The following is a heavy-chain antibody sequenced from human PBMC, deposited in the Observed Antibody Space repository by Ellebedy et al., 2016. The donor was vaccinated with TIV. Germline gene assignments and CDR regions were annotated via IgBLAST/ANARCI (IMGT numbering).Heavy chain of an antibody. CDR2: INGDGSRT. V-gene: IGHV3-74*01. D-gene: IGHD2-15*01. CDR1: GFSFSSYW. J-gene: IGHJ6*03. Sequence: GESLKISCAASGFSFSSYWMHWVRQTPGKGLVWLSRINGDGSRTRYADSVRGRFTISRDNAKNTLYLQMNALSAEETAVYYCARVGCSDASCYYYDYYYMDVWGKGTAVTVSS. CDR3: ARVGCSDASCYYYDYYYMDV.